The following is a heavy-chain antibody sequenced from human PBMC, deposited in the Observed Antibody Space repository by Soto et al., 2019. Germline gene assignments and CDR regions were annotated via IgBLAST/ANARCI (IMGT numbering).Heavy chain of an antibody. V-gene: IGHV4-59*01. Sequence: PSETLSLTCTVSGDSISSYYWSWIRQPPGKGLEWIGYIYYSGSTNYNPSLKSRVTISVDTSKNQFSLKLSSVTAADTAVYYCARDRTRLLWDNWLDPWGQGTLVTVSS. D-gene: IGHD3-10*01. CDR3: ARDRTRLLWDNWLDP. CDR1: GDSISSYY. CDR2: IYYSGST. J-gene: IGHJ5*02.